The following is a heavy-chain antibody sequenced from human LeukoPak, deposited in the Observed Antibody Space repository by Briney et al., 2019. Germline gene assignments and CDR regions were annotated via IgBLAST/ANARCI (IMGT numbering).Heavy chain of an antibody. D-gene: IGHD1-26*01. CDR3: ARKVVGFGQGAFDI. CDR1: GFTFSNYA. V-gene: IGHV3-64*02. CDR2: ISSNGGST. Sequence: PGGSLRLSCAASGFTFSNYAIHWVRQAPGKGLEHVSAISSNGGSTYYAESVKGRFTISRDNSKSTLWLQMGSLRTEDMAVYYCARKVVGFGQGAFDIWGQGTMVTVSS. J-gene: IGHJ3*02.